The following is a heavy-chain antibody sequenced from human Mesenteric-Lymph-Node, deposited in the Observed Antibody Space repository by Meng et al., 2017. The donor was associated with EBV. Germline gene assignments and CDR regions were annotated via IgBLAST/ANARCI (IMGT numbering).Heavy chain of an antibody. J-gene: IGHJ4*02. CDR1: GGSFSGYY. D-gene: IGHD4-17*01. Sequence: QVQLQQWGAGLLKPSETLSLTCAVYGGSFSGYYWSWIRQPPGKGLEWIGEINRSGSSSYNPSLQSRVTMSTDTSKNHFSLRLTSVTAADTAVYYCARGGLVCYGDSCQTFYFEYRSQGTMVTVYS. CDR2: INRSGSS. CDR3: ARGGLVCYGDSCQTFYFEY. V-gene: IGHV4-34*01.